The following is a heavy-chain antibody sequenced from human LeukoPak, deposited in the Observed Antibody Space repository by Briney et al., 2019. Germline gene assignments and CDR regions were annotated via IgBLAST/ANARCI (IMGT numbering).Heavy chain of an antibody. CDR2: FYSNGST. CDR3: ARVNRNFYYDSSGYGHFYYMDV. CDR1: GDSISSASYC. J-gene: IGHJ6*03. D-gene: IGHD3-22*01. V-gene: IGHV4-61*02. Sequence: SETLSLTCAVSGDSISSASYCWSWVRQPAGKGLEWIGRFYSNGSTNYNPSLKSRVTISVDTSQNQFSLRLNSVTVADTAVYYCARVNRNFYYDSSGYGHFYYMDVWGKGTTVTVSS.